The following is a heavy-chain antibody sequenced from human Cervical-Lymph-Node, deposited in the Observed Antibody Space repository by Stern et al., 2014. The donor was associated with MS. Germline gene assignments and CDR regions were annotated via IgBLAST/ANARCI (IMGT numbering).Heavy chain of an antibody. CDR2: ILPGGSDI. CDR1: GYTFTSYG. CDR3: ARQRYFDY. J-gene: IGHJ4*02. Sequence: EVQLVESGPEVKRPGESLKISCQASGYTFTSYGIGWVRQMPGQGLEGIAIILPGGSDIRYSPSFQGQVTISADKSSSTAYLQWNNLKASDTAIYYCARQRYFDYWGQGTLVTVSS. V-gene: IGHV5-51*01.